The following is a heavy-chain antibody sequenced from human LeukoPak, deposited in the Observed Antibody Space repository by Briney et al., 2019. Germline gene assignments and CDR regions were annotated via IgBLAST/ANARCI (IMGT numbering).Heavy chain of an antibody. D-gene: IGHD6-19*01. V-gene: IGHV5-51*01. Sequence: GESLKISCKGSGYSFTSYWIGWVRQMPGKGLEWMGIIYPGDSDTRYSPSFQGQVTISADKSISTAYLQWSSLKASDTAMYYCARHGEYSSGWNLSRVYYYYGMDVWGQGTTVTVSS. CDR1: GYSFTSYW. CDR2: IYPGDSDT. CDR3: ARHGEYSSGWNLSRVYYYYGMDV. J-gene: IGHJ6*02.